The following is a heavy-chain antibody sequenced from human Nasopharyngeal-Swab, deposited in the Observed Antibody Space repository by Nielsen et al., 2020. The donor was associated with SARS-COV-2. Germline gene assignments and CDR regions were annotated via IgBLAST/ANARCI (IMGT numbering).Heavy chain of an antibody. V-gene: IGHV3-30*18. CDR3: AKDSWDIVVVVAVPYYYYYMDV. Sequence: GESLKISCAASGFTFSSYGMHWVRQAPGKGLEWVAVISYDGSNKYYADSVKGRFTISRDNSKNTLYLQMNSLRAEDTAVYYCAKDSWDIVVVVAVPYYYYYMDVWGNGTTVTVSS. J-gene: IGHJ6*03. CDR2: ISYDGSNK. CDR1: GFTFSSYG. D-gene: IGHD2-15*01.